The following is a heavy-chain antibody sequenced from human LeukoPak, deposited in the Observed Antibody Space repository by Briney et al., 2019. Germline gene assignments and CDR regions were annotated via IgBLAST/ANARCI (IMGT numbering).Heavy chain of an antibody. CDR2: IYSSEST. CDR1: GGSISSGSYY. V-gene: IGHV4-61*02. CDR3: ARKGRDYYMDV. Sequence: SQTLSLTCIVSGGSISSGSYYWSWIRQPAGKALEWIGRIYSSESTNYNPSLKSRVTISLDTSKNQFSLKLSSVTAADTAVYYCARKGRDYYMDVWGKGTTVTVSS. J-gene: IGHJ6*03.